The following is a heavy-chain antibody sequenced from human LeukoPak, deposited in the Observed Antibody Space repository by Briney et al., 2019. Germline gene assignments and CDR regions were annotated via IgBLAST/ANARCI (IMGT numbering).Heavy chain of an antibody. CDR1: GGSISSYY. J-gene: IGHJ4*02. Sequence: SETLSLTCTVSGGSISSYYWSWIRQPAGKGLEWIGRIYTSGSTNYNPSLKSRVTMSVDTFKNQFSLKLSSVTAADTAVYYCASMYSSGDDNYFDYWGQGTLVTVSS. CDR3: ASMYSSGDDNYFDY. V-gene: IGHV4-4*07. D-gene: IGHD6-19*01. CDR2: IYTSGST.